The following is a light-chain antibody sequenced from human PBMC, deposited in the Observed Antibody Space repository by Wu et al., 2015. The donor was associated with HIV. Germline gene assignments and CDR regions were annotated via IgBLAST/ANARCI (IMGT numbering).Light chain of an antibody. J-gene: IGKJ2*01. CDR2: DAS. CDR3: HQFNNNPQT. CDR1: QGVSSD. V-gene: IGKV1D-13*01. Sequence: IQMTQSPSSLSASVGDRVTITCRASQGVSSDIAWYQHKPGKAPYLLIYDASTLKSGVPSRFSGSGSGTDFTLTISSLQPEDFATYYCHQFNNNPQTFGPGPSWRSN.